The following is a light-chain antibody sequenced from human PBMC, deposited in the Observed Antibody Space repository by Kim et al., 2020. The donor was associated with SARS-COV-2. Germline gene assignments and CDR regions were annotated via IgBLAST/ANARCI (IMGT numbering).Light chain of an antibody. CDR1: QDMSNY. Sequence: DMQMTQSPSSLSASVGDRVSITCRASQDMSNYVAWYQQKAGKAPKLLIYDARTLQSGVPSRFSGSRSGTDFSLTITSLQPEDAATYYCQRYDSAPWTFGQGTKVDIK. V-gene: IGKV1-27*01. J-gene: IGKJ1*01. CDR2: DAR. CDR3: QRYDSAPWT.